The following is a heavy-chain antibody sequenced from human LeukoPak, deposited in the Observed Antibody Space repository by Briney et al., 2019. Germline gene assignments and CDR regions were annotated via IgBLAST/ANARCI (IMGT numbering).Heavy chain of an antibody. CDR1: GGSISSSSYY. CDR2: IYYSGST. V-gene: IGHV4-39*07. CDR3: ARGSRSSDY. J-gene: IGHJ4*02. Sequence: SETLSLTCTVSGGSISSSSYYWGWIRQPPGKGLEWIGSIYYSGSTYYNPSLKSRVTISVDTSKNQFSLKLSSVTAADTAVYYCARGSRSSDYWGQGTLVTVSS. D-gene: IGHD2-2*01.